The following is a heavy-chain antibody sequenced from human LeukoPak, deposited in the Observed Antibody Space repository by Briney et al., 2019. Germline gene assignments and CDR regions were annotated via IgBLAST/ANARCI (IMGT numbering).Heavy chain of an antibody. D-gene: IGHD5-12*01. V-gene: IGHV3-23*01. CDR3: AKEPRGYSGYDEFH. J-gene: IGHJ4*02. Sequence: PGGSLRLSCAASGFTFSSYAMRWVRQAPGKGLEWVSAISGSGGSTYYADSVKGRFTISRDNSKNTLYLQMNSLRAEDTAVYYCAKEPRGYSGYDEFHWGQGTLVTVSS. CDR1: GFTFSSYA. CDR2: ISGSGGST.